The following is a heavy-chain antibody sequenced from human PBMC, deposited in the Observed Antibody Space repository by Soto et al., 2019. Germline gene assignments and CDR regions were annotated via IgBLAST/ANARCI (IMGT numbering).Heavy chain of an antibody. J-gene: IGHJ4*02. CDR2: FDPEDGET. D-gene: IGHD4-17*01. Sequence: ASVNVSCKVSGYTLTELSMHWVRQAPGKGLEWMGGFDPEDGETIYAQKFQGRVTMTEDTSTDTAYMELSSLRSEDTAVYYCATGTYGDYANDFDYWGQGTLVTVS. CDR3: ATGTYGDYANDFDY. CDR1: GYTLTELS. V-gene: IGHV1-24*01.